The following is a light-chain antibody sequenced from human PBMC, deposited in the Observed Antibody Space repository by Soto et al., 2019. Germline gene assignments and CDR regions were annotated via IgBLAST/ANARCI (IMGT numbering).Light chain of an antibody. Sequence: DIQMTQSPSSVSASVGDRVSITCRASQGISNWLAWYQQTPGRAPKLLIYTGSSLQSGVPSRFSGTGSGTDFTITISRLQHEDVATYYCQQAKSFPLTLGGGTKVAIK. CDR2: TGS. CDR3: QQAKSFPLT. CDR1: QGISNW. V-gene: IGKV1-12*01. J-gene: IGKJ4*01.